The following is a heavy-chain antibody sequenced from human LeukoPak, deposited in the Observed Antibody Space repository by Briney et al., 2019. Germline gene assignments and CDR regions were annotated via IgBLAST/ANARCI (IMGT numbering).Heavy chain of an antibody. D-gene: IGHD3-10*01. V-gene: IGHV1-18*01. CDR1: GYTFTSYG. CDR2: ISAYNGNT. Sequence: GASVKVSCKASGYTFTSYGISWARQAPGQGLEWMGWISAYNGNTNYAQKLQGRVTMTTDTSTSTAYMELRSLRSDDTAVYYCARVMVRDSADWYFDLWGRGTLVTVSS. CDR3: ARVMVRDSADWYFDL. J-gene: IGHJ2*01.